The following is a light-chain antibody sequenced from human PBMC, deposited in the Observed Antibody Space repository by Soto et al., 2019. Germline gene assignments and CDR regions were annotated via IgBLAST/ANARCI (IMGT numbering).Light chain of an antibody. CDR2: KAS. CDR3: QQYKDLST. J-gene: IGKJ4*01. V-gene: IGKV1-5*03. CDR1: QNIGDW. Sequence: DIQMTQSPSTLSASVGDRVTIACRASQNIGDWLAWYQQKPGKAPNLLIYKASTLESGVPSRFSGSGSGTEFTLAISSRQPEDCATYYCQQYKDLSTFGGGTKVEI.